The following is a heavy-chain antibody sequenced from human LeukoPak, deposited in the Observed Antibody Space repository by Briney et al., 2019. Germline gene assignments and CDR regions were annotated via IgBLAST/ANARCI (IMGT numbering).Heavy chain of an antibody. CDR2: IFTSGST. V-gene: IGHV4-4*07. Sequence: PSETLSLTCTVSGGSISSYYWSWIRQPAGKGLEWIGRIFTSGSTYYNPSLKSRVTMSVDTSKNQLSLKLSSVTAADTAVYYCARVYDFWSGFNWFDPWGQGTLVTVSS. J-gene: IGHJ5*02. CDR1: GGSISSYY. D-gene: IGHD3-3*01. CDR3: ARVYDFWSGFNWFDP.